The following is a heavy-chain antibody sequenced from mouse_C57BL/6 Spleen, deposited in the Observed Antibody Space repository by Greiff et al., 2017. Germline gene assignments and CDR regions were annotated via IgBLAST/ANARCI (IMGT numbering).Heavy chain of an antibody. J-gene: IGHJ2*01. CDR2: INPNNGGT. CDR3: ARGYYYGDY. CDR1: GYTFTDYY. D-gene: IGHD1-1*01. V-gene: IGHV1-26*01. Sequence: EVQLQQSGPELVKPGASVKISCKASGYTFTDYYMNWVKQSHGKSLEWIGDINPNNGGTSYNQKFKGKATLTVDKSSSTAYMELRSLTSEDSAVYYCARGYYYGDYWGQGTTLTVSS.